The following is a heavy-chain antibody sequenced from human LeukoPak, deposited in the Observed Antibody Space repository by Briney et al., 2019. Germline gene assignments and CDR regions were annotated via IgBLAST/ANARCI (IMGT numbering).Heavy chain of an antibody. CDR2: IYYSGST. D-gene: IGHD3-16*02. Sequence: SETLSLTCTVSGGSISSYYWSWIRQPPGKGLEWIGYIYYSGSTNYNPSLKSRVTISVDTSKSQFSLKLSSVTAADTAVYYCARHYRRGAAIDYWGQETLVTVSS. CDR1: GGSISSYY. V-gene: IGHV4-59*01. CDR3: ARHYRRGAAIDY. J-gene: IGHJ4*02.